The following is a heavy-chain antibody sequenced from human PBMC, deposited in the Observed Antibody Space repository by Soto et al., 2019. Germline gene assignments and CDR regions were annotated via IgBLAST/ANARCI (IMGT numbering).Heavy chain of an antibody. J-gene: IGHJ6*02. CDR3: ASKYYYDSSGGDSYGMDV. V-gene: IGHV1-69*12. CDR1: GGTFSSYA. CDR2: IIPIFGTA. Sequence: QVQLVQSGAEVKKPGSSVKVSCKASGGTFSSYAISWVRQAPGQGLEWMGGIIPIFGTANYAQKFQGRVTITADESTSTAYMELSSLRSEDTAVYYCASKYYYDSSGGDSYGMDVWGQGTTVTVSS. D-gene: IGHD3-22*01.